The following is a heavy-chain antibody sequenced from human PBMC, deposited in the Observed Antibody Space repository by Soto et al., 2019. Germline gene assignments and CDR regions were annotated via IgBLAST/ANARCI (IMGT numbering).Heavy chain of an antibody. CDR1: GYSFNSYG. CDR3: ARELDLLPNPGGDY. D-gene: IGHD1-1*01. CDR2: ISGYNGNF. Sequence: ASVKVSCKASGYSFNSYGVAWVRQAPGQGLEWMGWISGYNGNFMYAEKVEERVTMTTDTSTSTAYLELRSLRFDDTAVYFCARELDLLPNPGGDYLGQGTLVTFCS. J-gene: IGHJ4*02. V-gene: IGHV1-18*04.